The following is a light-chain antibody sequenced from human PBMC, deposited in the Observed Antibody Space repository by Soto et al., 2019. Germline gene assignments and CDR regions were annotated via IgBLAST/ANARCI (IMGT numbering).Light chain of an antibody. Sequence: EVVMTQSPATLSVSPGERATLSCGASQSVRSYLAWYQQKPGQAPRLLIHGASTRAPGIPARFSGSGSGTDFTLTISSLQSEDFAVYYCQQLRMYPSTFGGGTKVEIK. V-gene: IGKV3-15*01. CDR3: QQLRMYPST. J-gene: IGKJ4*01. CDR2: GAS. CDR1: QSVRSY.